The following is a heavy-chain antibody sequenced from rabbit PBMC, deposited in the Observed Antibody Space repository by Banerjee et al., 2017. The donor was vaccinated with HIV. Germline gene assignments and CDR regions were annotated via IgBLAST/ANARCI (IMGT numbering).Heavy chain of an antibody. V-gene: IGHV1S45*01. D-gene: IGHD6-1*01. CDR3: ARAGGSINGYDL. Sequence: EESGGGLVQPEGSLTLTCTASGFSFSGSYWICWVRQAPGKGLEWIACIYAGDSGSAYYASWAKGRFTGSKTSSTTVTLQMTSLTAADTATYFCARAGGSINGYDLWGQGTLVTVS. CDR2: IYAGDSGSA. CDR1: GFSFSGSYW. J-gene: IGHJ3*01.